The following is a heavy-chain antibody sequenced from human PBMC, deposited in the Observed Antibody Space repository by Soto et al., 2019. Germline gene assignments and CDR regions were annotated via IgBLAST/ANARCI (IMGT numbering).Heavy chain of an antibody. V-gene: IGHV3-30*03. D-gene: IGHD6-19*01. Sequence: QVQLVESGGGVVQPGRSLRLSCAASGFTFSSYGMHWVRQVPGKGLEWVAVISYDGSNKYYADSVKGRFTISRDNSKNTLYLQMNSLRAEDTAVYYAVAGLNYYYYGMDVWGQGTTVTVSS. CDR3: VAGLNYYYYGMDV. CDR2: ISYDGSNK. J-gene: IGHJ6*02. CDR1: GFTFSSYG.